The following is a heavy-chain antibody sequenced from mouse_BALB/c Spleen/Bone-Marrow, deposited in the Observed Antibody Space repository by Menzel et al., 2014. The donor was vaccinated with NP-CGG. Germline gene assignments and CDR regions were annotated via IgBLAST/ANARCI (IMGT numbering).Heavy chain of an antibody. CDR1: GFNIEDTY. Sequence: VQLQQSGAEPVKPGASVKLSCTASGFNIEDTYMHWVKQRPEQGLEWIGRIDPANGNTKYDPKFQGKATITADTSSNTAYLQLSSLTSEDTAVYYCARTAPENFDYWGQGTTLTVSS. D-gene: IGHD1-2*01. J-gene: IGHJ2*01. CDR3: ARTAPENFDY. CDR2: IDPANGNT. V-gene: IGHV14-3*02.